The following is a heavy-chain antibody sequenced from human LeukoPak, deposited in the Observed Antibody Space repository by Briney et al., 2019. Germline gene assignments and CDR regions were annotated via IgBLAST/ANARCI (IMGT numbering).Heavy chain of an antibody. J-gene: IGHJ4*02. CDR1: GFTFSSYG. CDR2: IRYDGSNK. D-gene: IGHD2-15*01. CDR3: AKESWGYCSGGSCYFY. V-gene: IGHV3-30*02. Sequence: WGSLRLSCAASGFTFSSYGMHWVRQAPGKGLEWVAFIRYDGSNKYYADSVKGRFTISRDNSKNTLYLQMNSLRAEDTAVYYCAKESWGYCSGGSCYFYWGQGTLVTVSS.